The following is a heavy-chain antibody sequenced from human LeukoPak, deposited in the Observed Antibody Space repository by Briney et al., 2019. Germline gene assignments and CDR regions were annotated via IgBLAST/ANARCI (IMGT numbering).Heavy chain of an antibody. CDR1: GYTLTELS. J-gene: IGHJ6*03. D-gene: IGHD2-21*01. V-gene: IGHV1-24*01. CDR2: FDPEDGET. CDR3: ATGEAYCGGDCYSSPYYYMDV. Sequence: ASVKVSCKVSGYTLTELSMHWVRQAPGKGLEWMVGFDPEDGETIYAQKFQGRVTMTEDTSTDTAYMELSSLRSEDTAVYYCATGEAYCGGDCYSSPYYYMDVWGKGTTVTVSS.